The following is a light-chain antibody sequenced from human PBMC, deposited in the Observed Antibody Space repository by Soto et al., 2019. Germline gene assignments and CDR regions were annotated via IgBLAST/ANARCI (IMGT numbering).Light chain of an antibody. V-gene: IGKV1-39*01. CDR1: QSISSY. J-gene: IGKJ1*01. Sequence: DIQMTQSPSSLSASVGDRVTITCRASQSISSYLNWYQQKPGKAPKLLIFAASSLQSGVPSRFSGSGSATDFTLTISSLQPEDFATYYCQQSYSTPRTFGQGTKWIS. CDR3: QQSYSTPRT. CDR2: AAS.